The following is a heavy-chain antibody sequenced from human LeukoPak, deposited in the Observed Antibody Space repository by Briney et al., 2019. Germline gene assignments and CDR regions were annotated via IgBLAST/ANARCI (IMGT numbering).Heavy chain of an antibody. Sequence: ASVKVSCKASGYTFTSYDINWVRQATGQGLEWMGWMNPNSGNTGYAQKFQGRVTMTRNTSISTAYMELSSLRSEDTAVYYCARGRGYYYDSSGYYYFDYWGQGTRVTVSS. CDR2: MNPNSGNT. CDR1: GYTFTSYD. D-gene: IGHD3-22*01. J-gene: IGHJ4*02. V-gene: IGHV1-8*01. CDR3: ARGRGYYYDSSGYYYFDY.